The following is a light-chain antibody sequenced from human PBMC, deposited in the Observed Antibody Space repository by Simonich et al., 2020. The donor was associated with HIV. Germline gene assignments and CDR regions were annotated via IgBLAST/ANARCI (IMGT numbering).Light chain of an antibody. Sequence: NFMLTQPHSVSESPGKTVTISCTRSSGSIASNYVQWYQQRPGSSPPTVIYEDNQRPSGVPDRFSGSIDSSSNSASLIISGLKTEDEADYYCQSYDSSSVVFGGGTKLTVL. CDR1: SGSIASNY. CDR2: EDN. CDR3: QSYDSSSVV. V-gene: IGLV6-57*01. J-gene: IGLJ2*01.